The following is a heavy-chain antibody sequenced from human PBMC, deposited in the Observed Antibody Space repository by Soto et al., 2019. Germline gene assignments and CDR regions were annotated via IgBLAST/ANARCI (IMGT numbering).Heavy chain of an antibody. Sequence: PGGSLRVSCAASGFTFSSFGMHWVRQAPGKGLEWVAVSSYDGSDEYYADSVKGRFTISRDNPKNTLYLQMNSLRAEDTAVYYCAKNTRGWFNYYYYYGMDVWGQGTTVTVSS. D-gene: IGHD6-19*01. V-gene: IGHV3-30*18. CDR3: AKNTRGWFNYYYYYGMDV. CDR1: GFTFSSFG. CDR2: SSYDGSDE. J-gene: IGHJ6*02.